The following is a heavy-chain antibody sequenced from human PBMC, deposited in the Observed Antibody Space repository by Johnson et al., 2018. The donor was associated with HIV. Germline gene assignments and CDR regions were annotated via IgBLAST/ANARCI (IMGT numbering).Heavy chain of an antibody. J-gene: IGHJ3*01. CDR1: GFTFSDHY. CDR3: VRRAYTSGWYAAFDL. V-gene: IGHV3-72*01. D-gene: IGHD6-19*01. Sequence: VQLVESGGGLVQPGGSLRLSCAASGFTFSDHYMDWVRQAPGKGLEWIARTRDKANSYSTEYAASVKGRFIISRDGLKDSLYLQMNSLKSEDTAVYFCVRRAYTSGWYAAFDLWGQGTMVTVSS. CDR2: TRDKANSYST.